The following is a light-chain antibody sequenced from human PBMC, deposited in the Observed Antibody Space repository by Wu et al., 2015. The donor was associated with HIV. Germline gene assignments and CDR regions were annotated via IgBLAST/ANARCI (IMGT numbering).Light chain of an antibody. Sequence: EIVLTQSPATLSLSPGERATLSCRASQSVSSSYLAWYQQKPGQAPRLLIYGASSRATGIPDRFSGSGSGTDFTLTIGRLEPEDFAVYYCQQYGRSPWSFGQGTKVEIK. CDR2: GAS. V-gene: IGKV3-20*01. J-gene: IGKJ1*01. CDR1: QSVSSSY. CDR3: QQYGRSPWS.